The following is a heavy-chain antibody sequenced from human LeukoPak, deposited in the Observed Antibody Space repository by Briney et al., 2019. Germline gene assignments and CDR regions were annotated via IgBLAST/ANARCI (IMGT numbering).Heavy chain of an antibody. J-gene: IGHJ6*02. D-gene: IGHD3-3*01. CDR1: GFTFDDYA. CDR2: ISWNSGSI. Sequence: GRSLRLSCAASGFTFDDYAMHWVRQAPGKGLEWVSGISWNSGSIGYADSVKGRFTTSRDNAKNSLYLQMNSLRAEDTALYYCAKDATATLYYDFWSGYIDAAMDVWGQGTTVTVSS. V-gene: IGHV3-9*01. CDR3: AKDATATLYYDFWSGYIDAAMDV.